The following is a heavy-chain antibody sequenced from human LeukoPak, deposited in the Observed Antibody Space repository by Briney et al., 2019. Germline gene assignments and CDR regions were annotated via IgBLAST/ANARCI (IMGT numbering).Heavy chain of an antibody. CDR2: IYYSGST. Sequence: LRLSCAASGFTVNSNYMSWIRQHPGKGLEWIGYIYYSGSTYYNPSLKSRVTISVDTSKNQFSLKLSSVTAADTAVYYCARSVLHYCSGGSCYSRGLDYWGQGTLVTVSS. CDR1: GFTVNSNY. J-gene: IGHJ4*02. D-gene: IGHD2-15*01. V-gene: IGHV4-31*02. CDR3: ARSVLHYCSGGSCYSRGLDY.